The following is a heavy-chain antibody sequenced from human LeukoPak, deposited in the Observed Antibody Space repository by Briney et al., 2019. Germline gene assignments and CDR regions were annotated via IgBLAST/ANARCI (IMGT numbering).Heavy chain of an antibody. V-gene: IGHV4-34*01. CDR1: GGSFSGYY. Sequence: SETLSLTCAVYGGSFSGYYWSWIRQPPGKGLEWIGEINHSGSTNYNPSLKSRVTISVETTKNQFSLKLSSVTAADTAVYYCARRGLLLWFGETYGTFDYCDQGTLVTASS. CDR2: INHSGST. CDR3: ARRGLLLWFGETYGTFDY. J-gene: IGHJ4*02. D-gene: IGHD3-10*01.